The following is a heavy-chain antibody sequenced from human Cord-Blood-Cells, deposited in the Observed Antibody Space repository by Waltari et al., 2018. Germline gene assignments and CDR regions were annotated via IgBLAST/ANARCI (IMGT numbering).Heavy chain of an antibody. CDR2: IYTSGST. J-gene: IGHJ3*02. D-gene: IGHD2-2*01. V-gene: IGHV4-4*07. CDR3: ARVGGVGCSSTSCYAFDI. Sequence: QVQLQESGPGLVKPSETLSLTCTVSGGSISSYYWSWIRQPAGKGLEWIGRIYTSGSTNYTPSLKSRVTMSVDTSKNQFSLKLSSVTAADTAVYYCARVGGVGCSSTSCYAFDIWGQGTMVTVSS. CDR1: GGSISSYY.